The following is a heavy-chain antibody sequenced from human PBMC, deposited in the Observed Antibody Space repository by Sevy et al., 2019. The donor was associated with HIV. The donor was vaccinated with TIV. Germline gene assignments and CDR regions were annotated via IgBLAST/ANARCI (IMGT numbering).Heavy chain of an antibody. CDR2: ISGRGVST. D-gene: IGHD2-8*01. V-gene: IGHV3-23*01. J-gene: IGHJ4*02. CDR3: AKDLGYCTNGVCYRGGSYFDY. Sequence: GGSLRLSCETSGFMFSSYAMSWVRQAPGKGLEWVSLISGRGVSTYYADSVKGRFTISRDNSENMLYLQMNSLRAEDTGVYYCAKDLGYCTNGVCYRGGSYFDYWGQGTLVTVSS. CDR1: GFMFSSYA.